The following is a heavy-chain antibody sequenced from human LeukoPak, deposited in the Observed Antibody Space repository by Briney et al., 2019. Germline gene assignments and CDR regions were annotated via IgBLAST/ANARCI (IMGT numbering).Heavy chain of an antibody. D-gene: IGHD2-2*01. J-gene: IGHJ3*02. CDR3: ARAGYCTSTTCPDAFDI. CDR1: GASISSSSYY. Sequence: SETLSLTCTVSGASISSSSYYWGWIRQPPGKGLEWIGSIYYRGRTYYNPSLKSRVTISVDTSKNQLSLKLSSVTAADTAVYYCARAGYCTSTTCPDAFDIWGQVTKVTVSS. V-gene: IGHV4-39*07. CDR2: IYYRGRT.